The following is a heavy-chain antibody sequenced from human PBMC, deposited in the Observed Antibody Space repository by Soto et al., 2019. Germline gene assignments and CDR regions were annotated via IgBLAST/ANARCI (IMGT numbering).Heavy chain of an antibody. CDR1: GFTFNLYS. D-gene: IGHD6-19*01. Sequence: GGSLRLSCEASGFTFNLYSMNWARQAPGKGLEWVSYISSSGSTIHYADSVKGRLTISRDNARNSLYLQMNSLRDEDTAIYYCARSDFLSSGWSAEYFQHWGQGTLVTVSS. CDR2: ISSSGSTI. V-gene: IGHV3-48*02. J-gene: IGHJ1*01. CDR3: ARSDFLSSGWSAEYFQH.